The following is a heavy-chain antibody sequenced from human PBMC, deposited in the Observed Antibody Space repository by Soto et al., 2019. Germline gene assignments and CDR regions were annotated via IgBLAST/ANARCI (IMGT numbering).Heavy chain of an antibody. V-gene: IGHV1-18*01. D-gene: IGHD3-10*01. CDR3: ATDEPYYYGSGSYYNLDY. CDR2: ISAYNGNT. J-gene: IGHJ4*02. CDR1: GYTFTNFG. Sequence: ASVKVSCKTSGYTFTNFGLSWVRQAPGQGLEWMGWISAYNGNTNYAQNFQGRVTMTTDTSTSTAYMELRSLRSEDTAVYYCATDEPYYYGSGSYYNLDYWGQGTLVTVSS.